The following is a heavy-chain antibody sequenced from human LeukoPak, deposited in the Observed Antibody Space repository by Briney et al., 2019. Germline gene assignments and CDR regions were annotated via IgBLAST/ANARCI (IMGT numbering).Heavy chain of an antibody. CDR1: GFTFSSYG. V-gene: IGHV3-33*06. Sequence: PGRSLRLSCAASGFTFSSYGIHWVRQAPGKGLEWVAVIWYDGSNKYYADSVKGRFTISRDNSKNTLYLQMNSLRAEDTAVYYCAKDASPAGLDYWGQGTLVTVSS. J-gene: IGHJ4*02. CDR3: AKDASPAGLDY. CDR2: IWYDGSNK.